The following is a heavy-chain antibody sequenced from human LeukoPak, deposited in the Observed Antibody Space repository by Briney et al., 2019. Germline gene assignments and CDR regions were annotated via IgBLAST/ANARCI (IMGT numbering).Heavy chain of an antibody. D-gene: IGHD3-22*01. CDR1: GGSISSGDYY. V-gene: IGHV4-30-4*08. CDR3: ARGGTMMCAFDI. Sequence: KASQTLSLTCTVSGGSISSGDYYWSWIRQPPGKGLEWIGYIYYSGSTYYNPSLKSRVTISVDTSKNQFSLKLSSVTAADTAVYYCARGGTMMCAFDIWGQGTMVTVSS. CDR2: IYYSGST. J-gene: IGHJ3*02.